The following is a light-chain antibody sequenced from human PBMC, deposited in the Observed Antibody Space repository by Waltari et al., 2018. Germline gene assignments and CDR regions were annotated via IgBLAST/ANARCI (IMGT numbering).Light chain of an antibody. CDR1: QSVSSN. V-gene: IGKV3-15*01. J-gene: IGKJ3*01. CDR3: QQYNNWVT. CDR2: GAS. Sequence: EIVMTQSPATLSVSPGERATLSCRASQSVSSNLAWYQQKPGQAPRLLIYGASTRATGIPASFSGSGSGTEFTLTISSLQSEDFAVYYCQQYNNWVTFGPGTKVDIK.